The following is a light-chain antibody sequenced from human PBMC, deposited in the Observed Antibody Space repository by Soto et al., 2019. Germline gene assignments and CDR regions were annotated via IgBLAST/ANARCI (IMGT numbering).Light chain of an antibody. Sequence: QSVLTQPPSVSGAPGQRVTISCTWSSSNIGAGYDVHWYQKLPGTAPKLLIYGNSNRPSGVPDRFSGSKSGTSASLDITGLQAEDEADYYCQSYDSSMSGYVFGTGTKVTVL. J-gene: IGLJ1*01. CDR1: SSNIGAGYD. V-gene: IGLV1-40*01. CDR2: GNS. CDR3: QSYDSSMSGYV.